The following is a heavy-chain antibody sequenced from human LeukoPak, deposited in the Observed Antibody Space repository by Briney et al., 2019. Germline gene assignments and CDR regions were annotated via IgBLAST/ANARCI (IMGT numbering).Heavy chain of an antibody. J-gene: IGHJ6*03. V-gene: IGHV1-18*01. CDR2: ISAYNGNT. Sequence: ASVKVSCKASGYTFTSYGISWVRQAPGQGLEWMGWISAYNGNTNYAQKLQGRVTMTTDTSTSTAYMELRSLRSDDTAVYYCARSPRSVITIFGVPNMDVWGKGTTVTVSS. CDR1: GYTFTSYG. CDR3: ARSPRSVITIFGVPNMDV. D-gene: IGHD3-3*01.